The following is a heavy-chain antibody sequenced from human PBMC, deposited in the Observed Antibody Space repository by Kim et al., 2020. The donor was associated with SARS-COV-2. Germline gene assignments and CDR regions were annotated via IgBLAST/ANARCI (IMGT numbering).Heavy chain of an antibody. CDR1: GFNFNEAW. J-gene: IGHJ4*02. CDR2: IKDNAVGWEV. V-gene: IGHV3-15*01. Sequence: GGSLRLSCATSGFNFNEAWFSWVRQAPGKGLEWLGRIKDNAVGWEVIYAALVEGRFTIARDDSKKTLYLQMDSLKIDDTGVYYCTTVTHFYLGGQGVPVTVSS. CDR3: TTVTHFYL. D-gene: IGHD3-3*02.